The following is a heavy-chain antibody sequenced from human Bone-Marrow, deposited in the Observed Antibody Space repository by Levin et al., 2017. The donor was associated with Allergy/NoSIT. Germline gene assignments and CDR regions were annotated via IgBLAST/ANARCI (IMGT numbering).Heavy chain of an antibody. CDR3: TKNPGPDIFEY. CDR2: IYPGDSDT. D-gene: IGHD1-14*01. CDR1: GYRFTSYW. V-gene: IGHV5-51*01. Sequence: GGSLRLSCKASGYRFTSYWIGWVRQVPGKGLEWMGIIYPGDSDTKYSPSFQGQVTISVDKSTSTAYLQWTSLKASDTAMYYCTKNPGPDIFEYWGQGTLVTVSS. J-gene: IGHJ4*02.